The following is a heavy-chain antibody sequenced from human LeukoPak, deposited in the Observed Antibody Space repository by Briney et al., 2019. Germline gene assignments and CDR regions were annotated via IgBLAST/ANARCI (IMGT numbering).Heavy chain of an antibody. V-gene: IGHV4-59*12. CDR2: IYYSGST. D-gene: IGHD3-16*02. CDR1: GGSISSYN. Sequence: SETLSLTCTVSGGSISSYNWSWIRQPPGKGLEWIGSIYYSGSTYYNPSLKSRVTISVDTSKNQFSLKLSSVTAADTAVYYCARTLRLGELSLFDYWGQGTLVTVSS. CDR3: ARTLRLGELSLFDY. J-gene: IGHJ4*02.